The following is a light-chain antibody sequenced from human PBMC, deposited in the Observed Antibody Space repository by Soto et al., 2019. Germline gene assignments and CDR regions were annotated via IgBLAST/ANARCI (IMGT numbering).Light chain of an antibody. J-gene: IGKJ2*01. Sequence: ETGLTQSQATRSLSPGERASLSCCARQSVSSHLAWYQQKPGQAPRLLIYDTSNRATGVPARFSGSGSGTDFTLTISSLEPEDFAVYYCQQRNNWPPLYTGGQGTKLEIK. CDR2: DTS. V-gene: IGKV3-11*01. CDR3: QQRNNWPPLYT. CDR1: QSVSSH.